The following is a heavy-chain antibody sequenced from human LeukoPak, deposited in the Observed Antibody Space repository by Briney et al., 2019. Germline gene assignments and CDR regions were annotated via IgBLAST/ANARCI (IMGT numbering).Heavy chain of an antibody. CDR1: GGSFSGYY. CDR3: ARRMGATYYYYYGMDV. D-gene: IGHD1-26*01. J-gene: IGHJ6*02. V-gene: IGHV4-34*01. CDR2: INHSGST. Sequence: PSETLSLTCAVYGGSFSGYYWSWIRQPPGKGLEWIGEINHSGSTNYNPSLKSRVTISVDTSKNQFSLKLSSVTAADTAVYYCARRMGATYYYYYGMDVWGQGTTVTVSS.